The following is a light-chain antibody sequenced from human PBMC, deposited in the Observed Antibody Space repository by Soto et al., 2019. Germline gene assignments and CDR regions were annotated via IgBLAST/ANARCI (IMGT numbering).Light chain of an antibody. CDR3: MQRTHWPPYT. Sequence: DVVMTQSPLSLPVTLGQPASISCRSSQSLAYVDGNTYLNWFQQRPGQSPRRLIYQVSNRDSGVPDSFIGRGSGTDFTLKISSVEPDDVVLYYCMQRTHWPPYTFGQGTKLEIK. J-gene: IGKJ2*01. CDR1: QSLAYVDGNTY. V-gene: IGKV2-30*01. CDR2: QVS.